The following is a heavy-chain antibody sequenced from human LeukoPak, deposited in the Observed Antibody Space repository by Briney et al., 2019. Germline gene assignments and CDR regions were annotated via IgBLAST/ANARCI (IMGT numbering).Heavy chain of an antibody. V-gene: IGHV1-69*13. Sequence: SVKVSCKTSGYIFTTYGISWVRQAPGQGLEWMGGIIPIFGTANYAQKFQGRVTITADESTSTAYMELSSLRSEDTAVYYCAREHCSSTSCYGFDPWGQGTLVTVSS. CDR1: GYIFTTYG. J-gene: IGHJ5*02. D-gene: IGHD2-2*01. CDR3: AREHCSSTSCYGFDP. CDR2: IIPIFGTA.